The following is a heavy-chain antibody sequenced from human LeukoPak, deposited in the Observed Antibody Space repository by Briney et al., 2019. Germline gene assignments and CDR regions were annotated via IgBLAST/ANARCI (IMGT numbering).Heavy chain of an antibody. D-gene: IGHD3-22*01. J-gene: IGHJ5*02. CDR2: INPSSGGT. CDR1: GYTFRDYD. Sequence: ASVKVSCKASGYTFRDYDMHWVRQAPGQGLEWMGWINPSSGGTNYAQKFQGRVTMTRDTSINTAYMELSRLISDDTAVYYCARSYYDNSAYYNWFDPWGQGTLVTVSS. CDR3: ARSYYDNSAYYNWFDP. V-gene: IGHV1-2*02.